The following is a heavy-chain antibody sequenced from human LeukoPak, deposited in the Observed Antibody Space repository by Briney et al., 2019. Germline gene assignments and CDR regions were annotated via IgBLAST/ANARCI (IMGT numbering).Heavy chain of an antibody. D-gene: IGHD6-25*01. CDR2: ISDSGSGT. J-gene: IGHJ4*02. V-gene: IGHV3-23*01. CDR1: GFTFSNFA. CDR3: AKWRSSDFYPFDF. Sequence: GGSLRLSCAASGFTFSNFAMTWVRQAPGKGLEWVSAISDSGSGTFYADSVKGRFTISRDNSNNTLYLQMNSLRAEDTAVYYCAKWRSSDFYPFDFWGQGTLVTVSS.